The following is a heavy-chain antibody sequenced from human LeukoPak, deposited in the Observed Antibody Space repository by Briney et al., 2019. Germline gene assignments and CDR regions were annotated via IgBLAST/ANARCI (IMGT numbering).Heavy chain of an antibody. CDR1: GFTLSSYA. D-gene: IGHD2-8*01. CDR2: ISGSGDST. Sequence: GGSLRLSCAASGFTLSSYAMSWVRQAPGKGLEWVSAISGSGDSTYYADSVKGRFTISRDNSKNTLYLQMNSLRAEDTAIYYCPKDPWMLTHHEYFQDWGQGTLVVVFS. J-gene: IGHJ1*01. V-gene: IGHV3-23*01. CDR3: PKDPWMLTHHEYFQD.